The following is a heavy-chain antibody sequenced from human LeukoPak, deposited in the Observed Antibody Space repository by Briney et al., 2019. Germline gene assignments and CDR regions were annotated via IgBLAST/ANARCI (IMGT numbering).Heavy chain of an antibody. CDR1: GLTFSSYA. Sequence: GGSLRLSCAASGLTFSSYAMHGVREAPGKGLEWVAVISYDGSDKYYADSVKGRFTISRDNSKNTLYLQVNSLRAEDTAVYYCARDWNYYGIFDYWGQGTLVTVSS. V-gene: IGHV3-30*04. J-gene: IGHJ4*02. CDR2: ISYDGSDK. D-gene: IGHD3-10*01. CDR3: ARDWNYYGIFDY.